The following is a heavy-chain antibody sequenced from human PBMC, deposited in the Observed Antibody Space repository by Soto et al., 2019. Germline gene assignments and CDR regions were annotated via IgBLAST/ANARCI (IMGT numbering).Heavy chain of an antibody. D-gene: IGHD3-22*01. V-gene: IGHV1-69*02. CDR2: IIPILGIA. CDR1: GGTFSSYT. J-gene: IGHJ4*02. CDR3: ASSAYYYDSSGYYNFDY. Sequence: GASVKVSCKASGGTFSSYTISWVRQAPGQGLEWMGRIIPILGIANYAQKFQGRVTITADKSTSTAYMELSSLRSEDTAVYYCASSAYYYDSSGYYNFDYWGQGTLVTVSS.